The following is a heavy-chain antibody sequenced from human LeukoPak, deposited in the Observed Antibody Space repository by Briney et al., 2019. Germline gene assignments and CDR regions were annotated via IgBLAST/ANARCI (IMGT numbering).Heavy chain of an antibody. CDR3: ARPRGSRIAVAGRIDY. V-gene: IGHV3-23*01. CDR1: GFTFSSYA. CDR2: ISGSGGST. Sequence: TGGSLRLSCAASGFTFSSYAMSWVRQAPGKGLEWVSAISGSGGSTYYADSVKGRFTISRDNPKNTLYLQMNSLRAEDTAVYYCARPRGSRIAVAGRIDYWGQGTLVTVSS. J-gene: IGHJ4*02. D-gene: IGHD6-19*01.